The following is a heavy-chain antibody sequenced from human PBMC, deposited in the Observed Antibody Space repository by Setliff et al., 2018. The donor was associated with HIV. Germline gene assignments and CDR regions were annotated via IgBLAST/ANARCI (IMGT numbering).Heavy chain of an antibody. CDR3: ARGGGPLDGLGGGADFDY. V-gene: IGHV1-8*02. D-gene: IGHD3-16*01. J-gene: IGHJ4*02. Sequence: GASVKVSCKASGYTFTSYDINWVRQATGQGLEWMGWMNPNSGNTGYAQKFQGRVTMTRNTSISTAYMDLSSLRSEDTAVYYCARGGGPLDGLGGGADFDYWGQGTLVTVSS. CDR2: MNPNSGNT. CDR1: GYTFTSYD.